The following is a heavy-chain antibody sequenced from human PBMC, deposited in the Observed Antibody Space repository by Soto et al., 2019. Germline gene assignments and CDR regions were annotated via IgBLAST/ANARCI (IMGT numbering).Heavy chain of an antibody. V-gene: IGHV4-38-2*01. CDR2: IYHSGST. J-gene: IGHJ4*02. Sequence: PSETLSLTCAVSGYSIISGYYWGWIRQPPGKGLEWIGSIYHSGSTYYNPSLKSRVTISVDTSKNQFSLKLSSVTAADTAVYYCARQYSYGYLVYWGQGTLVTVSS. CDR1: GYSIISGYY. D-gene: IGHD5-18*01. CDR3: ARQYSYGYLVY.